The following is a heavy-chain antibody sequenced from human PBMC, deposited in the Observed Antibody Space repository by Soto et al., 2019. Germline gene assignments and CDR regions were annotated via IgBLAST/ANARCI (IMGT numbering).Heavy chain of an antibody. J-gene: IGHJ4*02. V-gene: IGHV1-69*13. D-gene: IGHD5-18*01. CDR2: IIPIFGTA. CDR1: GGTFSSYA. Sequence: ASVKVSFKASGGTFSSYAISWVRQAPGQGLEWMGGIIPIFGTANYAQKFQGRVTITADESTSTAYMELSSLRSEDTAVYYCARDSAESGYSYAPMGAFFDYWGQGTRVTASS. CDR3: ARDSAESGYSYAPMGAFFDY.